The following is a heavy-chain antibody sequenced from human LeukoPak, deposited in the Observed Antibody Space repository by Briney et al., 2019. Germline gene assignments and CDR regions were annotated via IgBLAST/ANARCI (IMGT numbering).Heavy chain of an antibody. J-gene: IGHJ4*02. CDR3: AVLSPYYYGSGSYYPPPHFDY. D-gene: IGHD3-10*01. V-gene: IGHV4-38-2*02. CDR1: GYSISSGYY. Sequence: SETLSLTCTVSGYSISSGYYWGWIRQPPGKGLEWIGSIXHSGSTYYNPSLKSRVTISVDTSKNQFSLKLSSVTAADTAVYYCAVLSPYYYGSGSYYPPPHFDYWGQGTLVTVSS. CDR2: IXHSGST.